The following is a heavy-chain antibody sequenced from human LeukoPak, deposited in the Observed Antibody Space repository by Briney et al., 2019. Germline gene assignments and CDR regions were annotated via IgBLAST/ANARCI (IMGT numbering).Heavy chain of an antibody. CDR2: IYSGGST. CDR1: GFTVSSNY. D-gene: IGHD3-10*01. Sequence: GGSLRLSCAASGFTVSSNYMSWVRQAPGKGLEWVSVIYSGGSTYYADSVKGRFTISRDNSKNTLYLQMNSLRAADTAVYYCAREFMVRGVIIRGWFDPWGQGTLVTVSS. CDR3: AREFMVRGVIIRGWFDP. V-gene: IGHV3-66*01. J-gene: IGHJ5*02.